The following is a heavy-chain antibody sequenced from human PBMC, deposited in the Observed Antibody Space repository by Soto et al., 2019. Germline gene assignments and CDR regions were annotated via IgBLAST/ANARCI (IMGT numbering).Heavy chain of an antibody. D-gene: IGHD6-13*01. J-gene: IGHJ3*02. V-gene: IGHV1-18*01. CDR3: ARDMSSSVPFSAFDI. Sequence: ASVKVSCKASGYTFTSYAMHWVRQAPGQGLEWMGWISAYNGNTNYAQKLQGRVTMTTDTSTSTAYMELRSLRSDDTAVYYCARDMSSSVPFSAFDIWGQGTMVTVSS. CDR2: ISAYNGNT. CDR1: GYTFTSYA.